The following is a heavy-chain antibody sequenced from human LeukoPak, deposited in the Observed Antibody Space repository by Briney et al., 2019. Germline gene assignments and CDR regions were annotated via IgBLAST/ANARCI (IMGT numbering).Heavy chain of an antibody. V-gene: IGHV3-53*01. D-gene: IGHD3-22*01. CDR3: ARDLEYYYDSSGF. Sequence: GGSLRLSCAASGFTVSSNYMSWVRQAPGKGLEWVSVIYSGGSTYYADSVKGRFTISRDNSKNTLYLQMNSLRAEDTAVYYCARDLEYYYDSSGFWGQGTLVTASS. CDR1: GFTVSSNY. J-gene: IGHJ4*02. CDR2: IYSGGST.